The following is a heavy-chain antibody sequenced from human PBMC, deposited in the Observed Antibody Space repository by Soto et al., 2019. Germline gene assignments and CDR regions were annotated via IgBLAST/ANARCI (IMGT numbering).Heavy chain of an antibody. D-gene: IGHD3-16*01. Sequence: QVQLQESGPGLVKPSETLSLTCTVSGASMSDYYGSWIRQSPGKGLEHSGYLPYSVSSNYKPSLKSRVTISTDTSKNQCSLTLTSVIAADTDIYYCARSGHTFAGVVWGQGILVTVSS. J-gene: IGHJ4*02. CDR1: GASMSDYY. CDR3: ARSGHTFAGVV. CDR2: LPYSVSS. V-gene: IGHV4-59*01.